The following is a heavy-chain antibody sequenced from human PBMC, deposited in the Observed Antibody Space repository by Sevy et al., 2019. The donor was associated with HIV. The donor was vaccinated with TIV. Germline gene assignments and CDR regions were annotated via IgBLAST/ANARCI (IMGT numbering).Heavy chain of an antibody. CDR2: MYHSGRT. D-gene: IGHD2-15*01. V-gene: IGHV4-31*03. CDR1: GGSVSRGGYF. J-gene: IGHJ4*01. CDR3: ARATGSSAGFDS. Sequence: SETLSLTCTVSGGSVSRGGYFWSWIRQHPGKGLEWIGYMYHSGRTYYNPSLKSRLSMSMDPSKNQFSLRMSTVTAADTAIYFCARATGSSAGFDSWGHGTVVTVSS.